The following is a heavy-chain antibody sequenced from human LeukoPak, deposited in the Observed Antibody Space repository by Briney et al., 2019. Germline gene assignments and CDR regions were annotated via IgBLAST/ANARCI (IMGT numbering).Heavy chain of an antibody. CDR1: GFTFSSYW. Sequence: QAGGSLRLSCAASGFTFSSYWMSWVRQAPGKGLEWVANIKQDGSEKYYVDSVKGRFTISRDNSKNTLYLQMNSLRAEDTAVYYCARDGDIVATPYFDYWGQGTLVTVSS. D-gene: IGHD5-12*01. CDR3: ARDGDIVATPYFDY. V-gene: IGHV3-7*01. CDR2: IKQDGSEK. J-gene: IGHJ4*02.